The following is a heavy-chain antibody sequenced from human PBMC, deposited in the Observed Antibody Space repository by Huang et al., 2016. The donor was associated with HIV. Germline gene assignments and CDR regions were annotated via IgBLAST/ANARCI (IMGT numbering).Heavy chain of an antibody. CDR2: IRCDGGNK. D-gene: IGHD2-21*02. J-gene: IGHJ4*02. CDR1: GFSFSHYG. CDR3: ATDLGGYSFDY. Sequence: QEQLVESGGGVVQPGGSLRLSCATSGFSFSHYGMHWVRQAPGKGLEWVAFIRCDGGNKHYADSAKGRFTISRDNSKKMVFLEMNSLRGDDTAFYYCATDLGGYSFDYWGQGALVSVSS. V-gene: IGHV3-30*02.